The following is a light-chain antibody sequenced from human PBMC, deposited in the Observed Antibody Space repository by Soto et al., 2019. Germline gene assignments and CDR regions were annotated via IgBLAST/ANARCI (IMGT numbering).Light chain of an antibody. Sequence: EIVMTQSPATLSVSPGERATLSCRASHSVSTNLAWYQHQPGQAPRLLIFGASTRATGIPARFSGSGSGTEFTLTISSLHSEDFAVYYCQQYHKWPPSTFGQGTKLE. CDR3: QQYHKWPPST. CDR2: GAS. V-gene: IGKV3-15*01. J-gene: IGKJ2*02. CDR1: HSVSTN.